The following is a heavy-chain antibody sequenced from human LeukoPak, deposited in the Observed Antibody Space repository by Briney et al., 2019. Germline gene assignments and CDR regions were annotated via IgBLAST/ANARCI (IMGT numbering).Heavy chain of an antibody. Sequence: GGSLRLSCAASGFTLSSYWMHWVRQVPEKGLVWVSRINNDGSSTSYADSVKGRFTISRDNAKNTLWLQMNSLRAEDTAVYYCARARGAVAADYWGQGTLVTVSS. V-gene: IGHV3-74*01. CDR2: INNDGSST. CDR1: GFTLSSYW. D-gene: IGHD6-19*01. J-gene: IGHJ4*02. CDR3: ARARGAVAADY.